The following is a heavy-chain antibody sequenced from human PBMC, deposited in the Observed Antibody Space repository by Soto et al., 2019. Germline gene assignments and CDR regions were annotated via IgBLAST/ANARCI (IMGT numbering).Heavy chain of an antibody. D-gene: IGHD4-17*01. V-gene: IGHV4-30-4*01. CDR2: IHDSGNT. CDR3: ARARGGDSGDYASLFDR. Sequence: SETLSHTCTVFGGSVSIGDYLWSWIRQRPGKGLEWIGYIHDSGNTYYNPSLKSRVTISLDTSKNQFSLKVTSMTAADTAVYFCARARGGDSGDYASLFDRWGQGNLVTVSS. CDR1: GGSVSIGDYL. J-gene: IGHJ5*02.